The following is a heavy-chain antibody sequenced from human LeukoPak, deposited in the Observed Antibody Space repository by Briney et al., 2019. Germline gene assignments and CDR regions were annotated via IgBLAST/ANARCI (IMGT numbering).Heavy chain of an antibody. D-gene: IGHD3-9*01. CDR3: ARHVAYYDILAVFGYHWFDP. Sequence: PSETLSFNCTVSGGSISSYYWIWIRPRPGKGLEGIGYLYYSGRTNANPSLKSRITISVDTSKNAFLLKMSSVTAADTAVYYCARHVAYYDILAVFGYHWFDPWGQGTLVTVSS. CDR2: LYYSGRT. J-gene: IGHJ5*02. V-gene: IGHV4-59*08. CDR1: GGSISSYY.